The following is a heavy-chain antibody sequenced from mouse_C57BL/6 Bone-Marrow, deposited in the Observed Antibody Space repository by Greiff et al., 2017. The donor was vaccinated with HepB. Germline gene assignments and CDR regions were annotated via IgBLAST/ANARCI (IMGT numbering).Heavy chain of an antibody. CDR3: ARGGYGNLWFAY. D-gene: IGHD2-1*01. CDR1: GYTFTDYY. CDR2: IYPGSGNT. J-gene: IGHJ3*01. Sequence: VQLQQSGAELVRPGASVKLSCKASGYTFTDYYINWVKQRPGQGLEWIARIYPGSGNTYYNEKFKGKATLTAEKSSSTAYMQLRSLTSEDSAVYFCARGGYGNLWFAYWGHRTLVTVSA. V-gene: IGHV1-76*01.